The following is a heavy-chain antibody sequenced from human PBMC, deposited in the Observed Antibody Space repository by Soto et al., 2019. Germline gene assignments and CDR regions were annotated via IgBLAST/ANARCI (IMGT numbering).Heavy chain of an antibody. CDR2: ITHSGST. D-gene: IGHD6-19*01. CDR3: ARGGSSSGSFRGYGMDV. Sequence: SETLSLTCAVSGGSFSGYFWSWIRQSPGKGLEWIGEITHSGSTNYNPSLQSRVTISVDTFKNQFSLKLSSVTAADTAVYYCARGGSSSGSFRGYGMDVWGQGTTVTVSS. J-gene: IGHJ6*02. CDR1: GGSFSGYF. V-gene: IGHV4-34*01.